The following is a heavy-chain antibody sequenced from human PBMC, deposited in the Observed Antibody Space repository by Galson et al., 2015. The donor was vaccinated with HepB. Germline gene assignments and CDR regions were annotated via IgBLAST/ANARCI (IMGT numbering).Heavy chain of an antibody. CDR1: GFTFSDYY. J-gene: IGHJ6*03. CDR3: AKDSLRFLEWSHMDV. CDR2: ISGSTSYR. V-gene: IGHV3-11*05. Sequence: SLRLSCAASGFTFSDYYMSWIRQAPGKGLECVAYISGSTSYRNYADSVKGRFTISRDNAKNSLYLQMNSLRAEDTAVYYCAKDSLRFLEWSHMDVWGKGTTVTVSS. D-gene: IGHD3-3*01.